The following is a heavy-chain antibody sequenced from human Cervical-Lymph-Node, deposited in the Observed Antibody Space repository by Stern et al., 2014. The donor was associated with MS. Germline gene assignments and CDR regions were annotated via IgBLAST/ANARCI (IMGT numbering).Heavy chain of an antibody. CDR1: GFTVSSNY. V-gene: IGHV3-66*02. J-gene: IGHJ4*02. Sequence: EVQLEESGGGLVQPGGSLRLSCAVSGFTVSSNYMSWVRQAPGKGLESVSVIYSGGSTYYADSVKGRFTISRDNSKNTLYLQMNSLRAEDTAVYYCARDRRYCSGVNCYSGADYWGQGTLVTVSS. CDR3: ARDRRYCSGVNCYSGADY. D-gene: IGHD2-15*01. CDR2: IYSGGST.